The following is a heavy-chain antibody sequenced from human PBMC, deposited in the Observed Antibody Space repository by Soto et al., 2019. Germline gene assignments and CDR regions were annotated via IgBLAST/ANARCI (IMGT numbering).Heavy chain of an antibody. D-gene: IGHD3-22*01. CDR2: ISTYSGNT. Sequence: GASVKVSCKASGYTFTSYGISWVRQAPGQGLEWMGWISTYSGNTNYAQDLQDRVTTITDTSTSTAYMDLRSLRSDDTAVYYCARYPNHYDSGVYYPYYFDYWGQGTLVTVSS. CDR1: GYTFTSYG. J-gene: IGHJ4*02. CDR3: ARYPNHYDSGVYYPYYFDY. V-gene: IGHV1-18*01.